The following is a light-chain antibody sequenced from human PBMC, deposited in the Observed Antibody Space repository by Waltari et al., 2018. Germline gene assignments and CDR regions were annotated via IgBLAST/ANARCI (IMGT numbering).Light chain of an antibody. CDR1: PSNIGGNT. J-gene: IGLJ3*02. V-gene: IGLV1-44*01. Sequence: QSVLTQPPSASGTPGQWVTISCFGSPSNIGGNTVNWYQPLPGTAPKVLIFFNSERPSGVPDRFSGSKSGTSASLAISGLQSEDEADYYCAAWDDSLNGRVFGGGTKLTVL. CDR2: FNS. CDR3: AAWDDSLNGRV.